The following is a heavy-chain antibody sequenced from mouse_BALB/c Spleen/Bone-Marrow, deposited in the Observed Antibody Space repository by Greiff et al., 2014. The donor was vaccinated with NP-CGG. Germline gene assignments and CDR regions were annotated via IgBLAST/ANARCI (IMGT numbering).Heavy chain of an antibody. CDR2: INPYNGDT. Sequence: VQLKESGPELVKPGASVKVPCKASGYSFTGYFMNWVMQSHGKSLEWIGRINPYNGDTFYNQKFKGKATLTVDKSSNTAHMELRSLASEDSAVYYCARIYDYDRGAWFAYWGQGTLVTVSA. D-gene: IGHD2-4*01. CDR1: GYSFTGYF. V-gene: IGHV1-20*02. CDR3: ARIYDYDRGAWFAY. J-gene: IGHJ3*01.